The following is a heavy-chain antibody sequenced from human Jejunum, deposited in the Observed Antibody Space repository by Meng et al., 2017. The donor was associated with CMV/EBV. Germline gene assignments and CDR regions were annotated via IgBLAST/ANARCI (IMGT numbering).Heavy chain of an antibody. D-gene: IGHD4-17*01. CDR3: ARVGGAQHGDFDF. CDR2: INHSGST. Sequence: QVQLPQWGSGLLKPSETLSLTCTVNGESFSGYYWTWIRQPPGKGLEWIGEINHSGSTNYNPSLKSRVTILVDTSKRQFSLRLSFVTAADTAVYYCARVGGAQHGDFDFWGQGTLVTVSS. CDR1: GESFSGYY. V-gene: IGHV4-34*01. J-gene: IGHJ4*02.